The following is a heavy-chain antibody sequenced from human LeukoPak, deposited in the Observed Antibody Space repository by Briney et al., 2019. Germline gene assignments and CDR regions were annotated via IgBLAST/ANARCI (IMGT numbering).Heavy chain of an antibody. D-gene: IGHD2-2*01. V-gene: IGHV3-30-3*01. Sequence: GGSLRLSCAASGFTFSSYAMHWVRQAPGKGLEWVAVISYDGSNKYYADSVKGRFTISRDNSKNTLYLQMNSLRAEDTAVYYCARVLGVVVPAAIGPFDYWGQGTLVTVSS. CDR3: ARVLGVVVPAAIGPFDY. J-gene: IGHJ4*02. CDR2: ISYDGSNK. CDR1: GFTFSSYA.